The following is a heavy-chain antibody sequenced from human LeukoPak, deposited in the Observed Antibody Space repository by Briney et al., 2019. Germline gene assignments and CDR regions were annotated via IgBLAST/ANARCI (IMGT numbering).Heavy chain of an antibody. CDR3: ARAYAYYFDY. D-gene: IGHD4-17*01. V-gene: IGHV4-31*01. CDR2: IYYSGST. J-gene: IGHJ4*02. Sequence: SETLSLTCTVSGGSISSGGYYWTWIRQHPGTGLEWIGYIYYSGSTYYNPSLKSQVTISVDTSKNQFSLKLSSVTAADTAVYYCARAYAYYFDYWGQGTLVTVSS. CDR1: GGSISSGGYY.